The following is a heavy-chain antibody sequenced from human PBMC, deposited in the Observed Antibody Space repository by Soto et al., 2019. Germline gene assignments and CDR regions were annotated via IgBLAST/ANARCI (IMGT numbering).Heavy chain of an antibody. CDR2: IFHDGTA. V-gene: IGHV4-4*01. Sequence: AETLSLTCAVSGVSLSSGNWLRVFRDSGQRVLEYIGEIFHDGTANYYPSFERRVAMSVDTSRNQFSLKLTSVTAADTAVYFCARLVYDTRLNYMYFDFWGPGTLVTVSS. J-gene: IGHJ4*02. CDR3: ARLVYDTRLNYMYFDF. CDR1: GVSLSSGNW. D-gene: IGHD3-10*01.